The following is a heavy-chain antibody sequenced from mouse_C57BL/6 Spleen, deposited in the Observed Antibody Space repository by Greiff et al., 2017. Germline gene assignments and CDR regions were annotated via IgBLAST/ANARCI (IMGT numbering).Heavy chain of an antibody. CDR3: APTGAGLYFDY. Sequence: VQLQQSGPELVKPGASVKISCKASGYAFSSSWMNWVKQRPGKGLEWIGRFYPGDGDTNYNGKFKGKATLTADKSSSTAYMQLSSLTSEDSAVYFCAPTGAGLYFDYWGQGTTLTVSS. CDR1: GYAFSSSW. CDR2: FYPGDGDT. D-gene: IGHD4-1*02. V-gene: IGHV1-82*01. J-gene: IGHJ2*01.